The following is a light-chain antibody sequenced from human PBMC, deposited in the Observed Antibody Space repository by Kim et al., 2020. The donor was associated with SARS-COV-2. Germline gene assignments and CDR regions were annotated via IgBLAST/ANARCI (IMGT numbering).Light chain of an antibody. V-gene: IGLV2-11*01. Sequence: GQTVSISCTETSSDVGGHNYVSWYQQHPSKAPRRMIYEVSKRPSGVPDRFSGSKSGNTASLTISGLQAEDEADYYCCSYAGSYTYVFGTGTKVTVL. CDR1: SSDVGGHNY. CDR2: EVS. J-gene: IGLJ1*01. CDR3: CSYAGSYTYV.